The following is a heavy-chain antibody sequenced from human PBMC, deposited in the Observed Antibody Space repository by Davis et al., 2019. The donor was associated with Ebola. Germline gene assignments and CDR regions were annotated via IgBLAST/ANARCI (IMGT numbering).Heavy chain of an antibody. V-gene: IGHV1-46*01. J-gene: IGHJ4*02. D-gene: IGHD5-12*01. CDR2: INPSGGST. Sequence: AASVKVSCRASGYTFTSYYMHWVRQAPGQRLEWMGIINPSGGSTSYAQKFQGRVTMTRDTSTSTVYMELSSLRSEDTAVYYCARQRGGYDFYFDYWGQGTLVTVSS. CDR1: GYTFTSYY. CDR3: ARQRGGYDFYFDY.